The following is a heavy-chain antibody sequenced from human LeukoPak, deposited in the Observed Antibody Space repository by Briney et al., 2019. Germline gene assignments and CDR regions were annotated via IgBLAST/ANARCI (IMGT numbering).Heavy chain of an antibody. J-gene: IGHJ4*02. CDR1: GFTIRKNA. V-gene: IGHV3-23*01. CDR3: AKDGGELGDCSGTSCLYYFDF. CDR2: ISGSGGTT. Sequence: PGGSLRLSCTASGFTIRKNAMNWVRQGPGKGLEWVSTISGSGGTTYYADSVKGRFTISRDTSRNTVYLQMSSLRAEDTAVYYCAKDGGELGDCSGTSCLYYFDFWGQGTLVTVSS. D-gene: IGHD2-2*01.